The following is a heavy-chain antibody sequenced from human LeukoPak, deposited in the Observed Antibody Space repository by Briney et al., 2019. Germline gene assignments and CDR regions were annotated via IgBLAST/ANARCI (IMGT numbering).Heavy chain of an antibody. CDR2: ISYDGSNK. V-gene: IGHV3-30-3*01. J-gene: IGHJ4*02. Sequence: PGGSLRLSCAASGFTFSSYAMHWVRQAPGKGLEWVAVISYDGSNKYYADSVKGRFTISRDNSKNTLYLQMNSLRAEDTAVYYCARDFGLNHDYWGQGTLVTVSS. D-gene: IGHD1-14*01. CDR3: ARDFGLNHDY. CDR1: GFTFSSYA.